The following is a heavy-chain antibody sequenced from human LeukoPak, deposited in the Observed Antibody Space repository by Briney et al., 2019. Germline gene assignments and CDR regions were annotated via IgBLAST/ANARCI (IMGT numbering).Heavy chain of an antibody. CDR1: GFTFSNYV. CDR2: IRSDGSNK. CDR3: AKSYCTTTSCWEIPSDY. J-gene: IGHJ4*02. D-gene: IGHD2-2*01. Sequence: GGSLRLSCAASGFTFSNYVMHWVRQAPGKGLDWVAFIRSDGSNKYYADSVKGRFTISRDNSKNTLFLQMNSLRPEDTALYYCAKSYCTTTSCWEIPSDYWGQGTLVTVSS. V-gene: IGHV3-30*02.